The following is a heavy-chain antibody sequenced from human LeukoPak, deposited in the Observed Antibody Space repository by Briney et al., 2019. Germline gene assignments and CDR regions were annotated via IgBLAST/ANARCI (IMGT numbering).Heavy chain of an antibody. D-gene: IGHD3-22*01. CDR3: ARGTMIVVTTTEDYFDY. Sequence: GASVKVSCKASGYTFTSYGISWVRQAPGQGLEWMGWISAYNGNTNYAQKLQGRVTMTTDTSTSTAYMELRSLRSDDTAVYYCARGTMIVVTTTEDYFDYWGQGTLVTVSP. V-gene: IGHV1-18*01. CDR1: GYTFTSYG. CDR2: ISAYNGNT. J-gene: IGHJ4*02.